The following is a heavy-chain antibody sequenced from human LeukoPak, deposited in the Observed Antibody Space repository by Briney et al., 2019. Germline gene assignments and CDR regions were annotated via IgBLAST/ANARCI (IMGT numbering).Heavy chain of an antibody. CDR1: GFTFSDYY. D-gene: IGHD3-3*01. CDR3: ARDRRVAIFGVVISNCMDV. J-gene: IGHJ6*03. Sequence: GGSLRLSCAASGFTFSDYYMSWIRQAPGKGLEWVSYISSSGSTIYYADSVKGRFTISRDNAKNSLYLQMNSLRAEDTAVYYCARDRRVAIFGVVISNCMDVWGKGTTVTVSS. CDR2: ISSSGSTI. V-gene: IGHV3-11*01.